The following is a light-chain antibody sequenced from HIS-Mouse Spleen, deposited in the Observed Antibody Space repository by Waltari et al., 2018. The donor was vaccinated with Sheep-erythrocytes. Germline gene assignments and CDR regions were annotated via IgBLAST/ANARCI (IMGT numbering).Light chain of an antibody. CDR2: EVS. J-gene: IGLJ2*01. CDR1: SSDVGGYNY. Sequence: QSALTQPPSASGSPGQSVTISCTGTSSDVGGYNYVSWYQQHPGKAPKLMIYEVSKRPSGVPDRFSGSKSGNPASLTVSGLQAEDDADYYCSSYAGSSVVFGGGTKLTVL. CDR3: SSYAGSSVV. V-gene: IGLV2-8*01.